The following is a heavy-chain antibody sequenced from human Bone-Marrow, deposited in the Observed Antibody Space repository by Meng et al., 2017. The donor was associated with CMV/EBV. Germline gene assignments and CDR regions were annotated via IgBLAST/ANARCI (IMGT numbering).Heavy chain of an antibody. CDR2: IRSKVYGGTS. Sequence: GESLKISCAASGFTFSNYAMAWVRQGPGKGLEWVGFIRSKVYGGTSDYAASVRGRFSVSRDDSKSNVYLQMNSLKTEDTAVYYCARHWFSGNNYDFDFWGRGTLVTVSS. CDR3: ARHWFSGNNYDFDF. J-gene: IGHJ4*02. D-gene: IGHD5-12*01. CDR1: GFTFSNYA. V-gene: IGHV3-49*04.